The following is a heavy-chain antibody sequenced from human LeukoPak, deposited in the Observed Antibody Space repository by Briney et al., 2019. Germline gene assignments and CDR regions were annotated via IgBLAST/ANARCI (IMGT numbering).Heavy chain of an antibody. D-gene: IGHD4-17*01. V-gene: IGHV4-59*08. CDR3: ARHADLPDYGDYLYYFDY. J-gene: IGHJ4*02. CDR2: IYYSGST. Sequence: SETLSLTCTVSGGSISSYYWSWIRQPPGKGLEWMGHIYYSGSTNYNPSLKSRVTISVDTSKNQFSLKLSSVTAADTAVYYCARHADLPDYGDYLYYFDYWGQGTLVTVSS. CDR1: GGSISSYY.